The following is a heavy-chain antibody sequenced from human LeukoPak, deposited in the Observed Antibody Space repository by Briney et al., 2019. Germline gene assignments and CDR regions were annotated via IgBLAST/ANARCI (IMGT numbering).Heavy chain of an antibody. Sequence: SETLSLTCTVSGGSISSSSHYWGWIRQPPGRGLEWIGSIYYSGNTYYNPSLKSRVTISVDTSKNQFSLKLSFVTAADTAVYYCARSSRIVVVPAAMGSNWFDPWGQGTLVTVSS. J-gene: IGHJ5*02. CDR1: GGSISSSSHY. D-gene: IGHD2-2*01. V-gene: IGHV4-39*07. CDR2: IYYSGNT. CDR3: ARSSRIVVVPAAMGSNWFDP.